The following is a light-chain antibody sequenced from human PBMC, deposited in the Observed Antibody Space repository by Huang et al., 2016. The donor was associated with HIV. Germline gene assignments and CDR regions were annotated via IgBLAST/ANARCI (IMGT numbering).Light chain of an antibody. CDR3: QQRSDWPLT. V-gene: IGKV3-11*01. CDR2: DAS. J-gene: IGKJ4*01. Sequence: EIVLTQSPATLSLSPGERATISCRASQRISNYLGWYQQKHGQAPRLLIYDASNRATGIPARFSGSGSGTDFTLTISSLEPEDFAVYYCQQRSDWPLTFGGGTKVESK. CDR1: QRISNY.